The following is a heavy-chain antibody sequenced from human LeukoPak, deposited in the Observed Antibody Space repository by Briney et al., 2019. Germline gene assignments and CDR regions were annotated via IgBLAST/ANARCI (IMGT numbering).Heavy chain of an antibody. V-gene: IGHV3-21*04. J-gene: IGHJ3*02. D-gene: IGHD3-10*01. CDR3: AREGYYYGSGGKPSGAFDI. Sequence: PGGSLRLSCAASGFTFSSYSMNWVRQAPGKGLEWVSSISSSSSYIYYADSVKGRFTISRDNAKNSLYLQMNSLRAEDTAVYYCAREGYYYGSGGKPSGAFDIWGQGTMVTVSS. CDR1: GFTFSSYS. CDR2: ISSSSSYI.